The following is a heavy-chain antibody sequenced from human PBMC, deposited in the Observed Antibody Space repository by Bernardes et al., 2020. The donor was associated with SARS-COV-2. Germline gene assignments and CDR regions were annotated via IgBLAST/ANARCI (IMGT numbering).Heavy chain of an antibody. CDR3: ARGVAGGFDI. Sequence: GGSLRLSCAASGISVTNNYMSWVRQAPGKGLDWIAVVYRSGTTYYADSVKGRFTISRDKSKNTLYLQMDSLRPGDTAVYYCARGVAGGFDIWGQG. J-gene: IGHJ3*02. V-gene: IGHV3-66*01. CDR1: GISVTNNY. D-gene: IGHD2-15*01. CDR2: VYRSGTT.